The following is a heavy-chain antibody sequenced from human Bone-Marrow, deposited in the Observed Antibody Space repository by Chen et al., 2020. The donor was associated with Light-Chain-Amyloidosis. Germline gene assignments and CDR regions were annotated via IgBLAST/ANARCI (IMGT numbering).Heavy chain of an antibody. J-gene: IGHJ6*03. D-gene: IGHD3-10*01. CDR3: ANTGGAVNPYFYYYYMDV. Sequence: QVQLVESVGGVVQPGGSLRLSCAASGFTFSSYGMHWVRQAPGKGLEWVAFIRYDGSNKYYADSVKGRFTISRDNSKNTLYLQMNSLRAEDTAVYYCANTGGAVNPYFYYYYMDVWGRGTTVTVSS. CDR1: GFTFSSYG. V-gene: IGHV3-30*02. CDR2: IRYDGSNK.